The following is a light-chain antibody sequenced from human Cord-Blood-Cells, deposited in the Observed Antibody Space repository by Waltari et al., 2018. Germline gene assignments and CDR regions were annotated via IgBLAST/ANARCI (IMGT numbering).Light chain of an antibody. CDR3: HSYDSSLSGWV. Sequence: QSVLTQPPSVSVAPGQRGTISCTGRSSNIRARHDGPWYQQLPRTAPKPLIYCNRNRPSGVPDRFSGSKSGTSASLAITGLQAEDEADYYCHSYDSSLSGWVFGGGTKLTVL. CDR1: SSNIRARHD. V-gene: IGLV1-40*01. CDR2: CNR. J-gene: IGLJ3*02.